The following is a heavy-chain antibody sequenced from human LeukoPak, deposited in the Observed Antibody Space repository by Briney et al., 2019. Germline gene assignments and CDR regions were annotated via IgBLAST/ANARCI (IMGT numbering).Heavy chain of an antibody. V-gene: IGHV1-69*13. CDR1: GGTFSSYA. J-gene: IGHJ3*02. Sequence: ASVKVSCKASGGTFSSYAISWVRQAPGQGLEWMGGTIPIFGTANYAQKFQGRVTITADESTSTAYMELSSLRSEDMAVYYCASTEKVVVDAFDIWGQGTMVTASS. CDR3: ASTEKVVVDAFDI. CDR2: TIPIFGTA. D-gene: IGHD3-22*01.